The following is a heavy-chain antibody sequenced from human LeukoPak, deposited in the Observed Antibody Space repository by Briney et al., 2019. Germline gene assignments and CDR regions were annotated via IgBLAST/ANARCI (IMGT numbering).Heavy chain of an antibody. CDR1: GGSISSYY. D-gene: IGHD5-18*01. V-gene: IGHV4-59*08. J-gene: IGHJ4*02. Sequence: SETLSLTCTVSGGSISSYYWSWIRQPPGKGLEWIGYIYYSGSTNYNPSLKSRVTISVDTSKNQFSLKLSSVTAADTAVYYCARRGYSYGLFDYWGQGTLVTVSS. CDR2: IYYSGST. CDR3: ARRGYSYGLFDY.